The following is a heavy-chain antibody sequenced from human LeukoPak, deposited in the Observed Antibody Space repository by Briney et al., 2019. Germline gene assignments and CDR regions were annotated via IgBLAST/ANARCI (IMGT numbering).Heavy chain of an antibody. D-gene: IGHD2-21*01. CDR1: GGSISGYY. CDR2: IHSSGGT. J-gene: IGHJ4*02. V-gene: IGHV4-4*09. Sequence: SETLSLTCSVPGGSISGYYWDWIRQPPGKELEWIGYIHSSGGTHYSPSLESRVTLSVDTSKNQFSLKLTSVTAADTAVYYCARHHISGDGGTYFDYWGQGTLVTVSS. CDR3: ARHHISGDGGTYFDY.